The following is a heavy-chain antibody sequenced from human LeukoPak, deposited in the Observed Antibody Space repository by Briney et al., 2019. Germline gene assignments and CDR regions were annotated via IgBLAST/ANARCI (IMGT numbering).Heavy chain of an antibody. CDR3: ARDRRTAMVPGGEGFDY. CDR2: IYYSGST. D-gene: IGHD5-18*01. J-gene: IGHJ4*02. Sequence: SETLSLTCTVSGGSISSSSYYWGWIRQPPGKGLEWIGSIYYSGSTYYNPSLKSRVTISVDTSKNQFSLKLSSVTAADTAVYYCARDRRTAMVPGGEGFDYWGQGTLVTVSS. V-gene: IGHV4-39*07. CDR1: GGSISSSSYY.